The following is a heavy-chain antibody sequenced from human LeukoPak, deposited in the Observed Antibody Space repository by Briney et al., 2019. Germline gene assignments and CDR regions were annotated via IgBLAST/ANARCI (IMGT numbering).Heavy chain of an antibody. D-gene: IGHD3-10*01. CDR1: GGSISSSSYY. CDR2: IYYSGST. CDR3: AGRGGGYFDY. Sequence: PETLSLTCTVSGGSISSSSYYWGWIRQPPGKGLEWIGSIYYSGSTYYNPSLKSRVTLSVDTSKNQFSLKLSFFTGADAAVYYCAGRGGGYFDYWGQGTLVTVSS. V-gene: IGHV4-39*01. J-gene: IGHJ4*02.